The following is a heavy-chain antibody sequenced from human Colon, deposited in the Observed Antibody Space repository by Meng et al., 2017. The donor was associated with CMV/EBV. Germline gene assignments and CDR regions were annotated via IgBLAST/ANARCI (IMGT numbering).Heavy chain of an antibody. CDR2: THIDENEK. D-gene: IGHD3-3*01. CDR3: AKDRIFDFWSDSVSYFDS. Sequence: GESLKISCAASGFTFSASTMHWVRQAPGKALEWVAFTHIDENEKHYVDAVRGRFTISRDDSKNTLYLQMNSLRAEDTAIYYCAKDRIFDFWSDSVSYFDSWGQGTLVTVSS. J-gene: IGHJ4*02. CDR1: GFTFSAST. V-gene: IGHV3-30*02.